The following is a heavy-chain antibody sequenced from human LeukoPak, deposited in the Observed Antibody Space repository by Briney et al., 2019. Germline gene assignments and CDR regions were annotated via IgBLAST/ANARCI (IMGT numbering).Heavy chain of an antibody. V-gene: IGHV1-2*02. CDR3: ARLSDSTGYLFDY. CDR1: GYTFTGYY. CDR2: TNPNSGGT. Sequence: ASVKVSFKASGYTFTGYYMHWVGQARGQGREWMGWTNPNSGGTTYAEKFQGRVTMNRDTSISTAYMELSRLRSDDTAVYYCARLSDSTGYLFDYWGQGTLVTVSS. D-gene: IGHD3-22*01. J-gene: IGHJ4*02.